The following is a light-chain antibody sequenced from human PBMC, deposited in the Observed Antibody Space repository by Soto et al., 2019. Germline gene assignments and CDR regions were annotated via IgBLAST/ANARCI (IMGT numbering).Light chain of an antibody. CDR3: HQSYSSWT. CDR1: QNIGSL. V-gene: IGKV1-39*01. CDR2: AAS. J-gene: IGKJ1*01. Sequence: DIQMTQSPSTLSASVGDRVTITCRASQNIGSLLNWYQQKPGKAPNLLIYAASSLHSGVPSRFSGSGSGTDFTLTISSLQPEDFGTFFCHQSYSSWTFGQGTKVEIK.